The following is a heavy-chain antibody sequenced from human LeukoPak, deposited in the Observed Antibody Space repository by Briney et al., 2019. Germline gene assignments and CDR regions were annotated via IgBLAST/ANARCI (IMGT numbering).Heavy chain of an antibody. D-gene: IGHD3-22*01. CDR1: GYTFTSFG. V-gene: IGHV1-18*01. CDR2: ISGYNGNT. J-gene: IGHJ4*02. CDR3: ARGSTPRYYYDRSGYYHGPVDY. Sequence: GASVKGSCKASGYTFTSFGISWVRQAPGQGLECVGWISGYNGNTNYAQRLQGRVTMTTDTSTSTAYMDLRSLRSDDTAVYFCARGSTPRYYYDRSGYYHGPVDYWGQGTLVTVSS.